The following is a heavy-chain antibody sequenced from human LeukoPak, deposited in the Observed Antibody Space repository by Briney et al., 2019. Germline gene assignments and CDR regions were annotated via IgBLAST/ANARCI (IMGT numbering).Heavy chain of an antibody. CDR2: SYSGGSR. J-gene: IGHJ4*02. CDR3: ARGDKHRFDY. Sequence: PGGSLRLSCGASVLTLSINYMSGVPQAPGKGMEWVSVSYSGGSRYYGESVKGRFTISRENYKNTLYLQMKSMRAEDTAVYYCARGDKHRFDYWGQGTLVTVSS. V-gene: IGHV3-66*01. D-gene: IGHD2-21*01. CDR1: VLTLSINY.